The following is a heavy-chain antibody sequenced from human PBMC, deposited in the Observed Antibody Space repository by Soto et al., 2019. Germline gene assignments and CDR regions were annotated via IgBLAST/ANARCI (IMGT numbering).Heavy chain of an antibody. D-gene: IGHD5-18*01. CDR3: ARGWRRGYSYGAQGVFDY. V-gene: IGHV4-34*01. CDR1: GGSFSGYY. J-gene: IGHJ4*02. Sequence: SETLSLTCAVYGGSFSGYYWSWIRQPPGKGLEWIGEINNSGSTNYNPYLKSRVTISINTSKNQFTMKLSYVTAADTAVYYCARGWRRGYSYGAQGVFDYWGQGTLVTVSS. CDR2: INNSGST.